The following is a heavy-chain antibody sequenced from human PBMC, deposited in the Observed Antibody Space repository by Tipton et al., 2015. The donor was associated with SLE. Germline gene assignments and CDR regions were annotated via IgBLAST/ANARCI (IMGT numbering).Heavy chain of an antibody. CDR2: ISYDGSNK. CDR3: ARVLGSYYYATDV. Sequence: SLRLSCAAPGFTFSIYSMHWVRQAPGKGLEWVAVISYDGSNKYFADSVKGRFTISRDNSKNTLYLQMNSLRAEDTAVYYCARVLGSYYYATDVWGQGTTVTVSS. CDR1: GFTFSIYS. V-gene: IGHV3-30*04. J-gene: IGHJ6*02.